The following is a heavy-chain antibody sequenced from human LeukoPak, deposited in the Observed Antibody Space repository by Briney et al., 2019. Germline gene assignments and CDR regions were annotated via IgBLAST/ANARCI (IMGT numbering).Heavy chain of an antibody. D-gene: IGHD3-10*01. CDR3: AGAYGLPTFDP. V-gene: IGHV4-30-2*01. Sequence: SQTLSLTCAVSGGSISSGGYSWSWIRQPPGKGLEWIGYIYHSGSTYYNPSLKSRVTISVDRSKNQFSLKLSSVTAADTAVYYCAGAYGLPTFDPWGQGTLVTVSS. CDR2: IYHSGST. CDR1: GGSISSGGYS. J-gene: IGHJ5*02.